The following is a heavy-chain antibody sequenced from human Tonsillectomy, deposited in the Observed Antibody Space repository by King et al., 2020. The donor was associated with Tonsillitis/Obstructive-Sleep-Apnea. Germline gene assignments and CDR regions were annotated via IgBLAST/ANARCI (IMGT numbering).Heavy chain of an antibody. D-gene: IGHD2-15*01. J-gene: IGHJ4*02. CDR1: GCSLSTSGVG. Sequence: ITLKESGPTLVKPTQTLTLTCTFSGCSLSTSGVGVGWIRQPPGKGLEWLAGIYWDDDKRYSPSLKSRLTITKDTSKNQVVLTMTNMDPVDTATYYCAHGNSPYVASPKLYYFDSWGQGTLVTVSS. CDR3: AHGNSPYVASPKLYYFDS. CDR2: IYWDDDK. V-gene: IGHV2-5*02.